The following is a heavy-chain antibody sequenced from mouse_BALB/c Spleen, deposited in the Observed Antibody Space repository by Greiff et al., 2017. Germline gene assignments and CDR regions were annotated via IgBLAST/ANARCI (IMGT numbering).Heavy chain of an antibody. CDR1: GFSLTGYG. CDR3: ARDRYYGYDEKVAMDY. D-gene: IGHD2-2*01. V-gene: IGHV2-6-7*01. CDR2: IWGDGST. Sequence: QVQLQQSGPGLVAPSQSLSITCTVSGFSLTGYGVNWVRQPPGKGLEWLGMIWGDGSTDYNSALKSRLSISKDNSKNQVFLKMTSLQTDDTARYYWARDRYYGYDEKVAMDYWGQGTSVTVSS. J-gene: IGHJ4*01.